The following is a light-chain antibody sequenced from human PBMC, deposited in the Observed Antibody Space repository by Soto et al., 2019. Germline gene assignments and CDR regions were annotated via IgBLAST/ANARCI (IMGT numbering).Light chain of an antibody. Sequence: EIVLTQSPGTLSLSPGERATLSCRASQTVTSDYLACYQQKPGQAPRRLIYGASSRATGIPDRFSGSGTGTDFTLTISRLEPEDFAVYSCQQYGNSPPTFGKGTKLEIK. CDR2: GAS. CDR1: QTVTSDY. V-gene: IGKV3-20*01. CDR3: QQYGNSPPT. J-gene: IGKJ2*01.